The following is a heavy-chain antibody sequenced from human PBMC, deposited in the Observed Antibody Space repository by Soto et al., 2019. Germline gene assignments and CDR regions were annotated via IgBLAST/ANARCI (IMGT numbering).Heavy chain of an antibody. Sequence: ASVKVSCKASGYTFNSYDINWVRQATGQGLEWMGWMNPNSGNTGYAQKFQGRVTMTRNTSISTAYMELSSLRSEDTAVYYCASPLSWGSRSWDYYYMDVWGKGTTVTVSS. CDR1: GYTFNSYD. V-gene: IGHV1-8*01. D-gene: IGHD3-16*01. CDR3: ASPLSWGSRSWDYYYMDV. CDR2: MNPNSGNT. J-gene: IGHJ6*03.